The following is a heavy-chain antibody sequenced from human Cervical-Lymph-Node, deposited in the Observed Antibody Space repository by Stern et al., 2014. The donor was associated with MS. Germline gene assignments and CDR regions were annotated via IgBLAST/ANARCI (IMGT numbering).Heavy chain of an antibody. D-gene: IGHD6-19*01. CDR1: GGTFGSNT. CDR3: ATGWLAPDV. CDR2: IIPILHIE. Sequence: DQLVESGGEVKKPGSSVKVSCEASGGTFGSNTISWVRQAPGQGLEWMGRIIPILHIENYAQEFQGRVTITADISTTTAYLELSSLTSEDTAVYYCATGWLAPDVWGQGTLVTVSS. J-gene: IGHJ4*02. V-gene: IGHV1-69*02.